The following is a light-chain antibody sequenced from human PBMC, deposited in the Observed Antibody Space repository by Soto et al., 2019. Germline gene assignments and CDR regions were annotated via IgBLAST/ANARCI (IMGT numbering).Light chain of an antibody. CDR2: AAS. CDR1: QSISSY. V-gene: IGKV1-39*01. Sequence: DIPMTQSPSSLSASVGERVTITCRASQSISSYLNWYRQKPGKAPKLLIYAASSLQSGVPSRFSGSGSGTDFTLTISSLQPEDFATYYCQQSYSTPITFGQGTRLEI. J-gene: IGKJ5*01. CDR3: QQSYSTPIT.